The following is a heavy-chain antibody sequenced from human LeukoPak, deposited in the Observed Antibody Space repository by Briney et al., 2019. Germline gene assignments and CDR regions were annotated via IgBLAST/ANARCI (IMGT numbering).Heavy chain of an antibody. Sequence: PGGSLRLSCAASGFTFSSYSMHWVRQAPGKGLAWVSRINSDGSSTSYADPVKGRFTISRDNANNTRYLQMNSLRAEDTAVYYCAREEGDGYNWFWFDPWGQGTLVTVSS. CDR2: INSDGSST. CDR3: AREEGDGYNWFWFDP. D-gene: IGHD5-24*01. CDR1: GFTFSSYS. J-gene: IGHJ5*02. V-gene: IGHV3-74*01.